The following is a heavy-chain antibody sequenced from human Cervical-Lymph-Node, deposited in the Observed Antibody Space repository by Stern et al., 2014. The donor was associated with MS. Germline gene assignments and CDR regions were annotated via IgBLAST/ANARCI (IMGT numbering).Heavy chain of an antibody. Sequence: VQLVESGGGVVQPGTSLRLSCAASGFTFSSYALHWVRQAPGKGLEWVAVISYDGSNQYYADSVKGRFTISRDNSKNTLYLQMNSLTVDDMAVYYCARDSLFYSSGWDLNYLDYWGQGTLVTVSS. CDR3: ARDSLFYSSGWDLNYLDY. D-gene: IGHD6-19*01. CDR2: ISYDGSNQ. V-gene: IGHV3-30-3*01. J-gene: IGHJ4*02. CDR1: GFTFSSYA.